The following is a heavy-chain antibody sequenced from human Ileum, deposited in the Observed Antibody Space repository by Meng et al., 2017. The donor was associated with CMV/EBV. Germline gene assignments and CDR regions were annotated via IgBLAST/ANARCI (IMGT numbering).Heavy chain of an antibody. J-gene: IGHJ2*01. CDR3: ARENGYEWYFDF. CDR1: VDSVPSIGDI. Sequence: QAAVPGTLKPLTTPPCPGALHVDSVPSIGDICNWIRQSPSRTREWLVKTYYRSKWYNDYAPSVKSRITVKPDTSKNQFSLQLNSVTPEDTAVYYCARENGYEWYFDFWGRGTLVTVSS. CDR2: TYYRSKWYN. V-gene: IGHV6-1*01. D-gene: IGHD6-13*01.